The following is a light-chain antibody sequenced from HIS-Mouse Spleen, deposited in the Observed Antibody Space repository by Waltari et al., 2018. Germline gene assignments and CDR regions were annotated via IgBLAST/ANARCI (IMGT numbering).Light chain of an antibody. J-gene: IGLJ2*01. Sequence: QSALTHPASVSGSPGQSITISCTGTSRDVGGYNYVPRYQHHPGKAPKLMIYDVSNRPSVVSNRFSGSKSGNTASLTISGLQAEDEADYYCSSYTSSSTLVFGGGTKLTVL. V-gene: IGLV2-14*03. CDR2: DVS. CDR3: SSYTSSSTLV. CDR1: SRDVGGYNY.